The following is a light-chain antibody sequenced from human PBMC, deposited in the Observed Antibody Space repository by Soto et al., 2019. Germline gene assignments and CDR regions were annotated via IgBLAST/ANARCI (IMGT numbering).Light chain of an antibody. CDR2: YDS. J-gene: IGLJ1*01. Sequence: SYELTQPPSVSVAPEKTARITCGGNNIGSKRVHWYRQKPGQAPVLVIYYDSDRPSGIPERFSGSNSGNTATLTISRVAAGDEADYYCQVWDISTDHYVFGTGTKVTVL. CDR3: QVWDISTDHYV. CDR1: NIGSKR. V-gene: IGLV3-21*04.